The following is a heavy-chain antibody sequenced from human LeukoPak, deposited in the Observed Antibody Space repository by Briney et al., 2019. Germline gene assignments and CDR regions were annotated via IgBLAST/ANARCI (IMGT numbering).Heavy chain of an antibody. V-gene: IGHV3-23*01. CDR1: GFTFSSYA. J-gene: IGHJ4*02. CDR3: AKEYCSNGVCYVGFDS. D-gene: IGHD2-8*01. CDR2: IRGDSRYT. Sequence: GGTLRLSCAVSGFTFSSYAMTWVRQGPGKGLEWVSSIRGDSRYTYYADSVKGRFIISRDNSKNTLNLRLNSLKAEDTAVYFCAKEYCSNGVCYVGFDSWGQGTLVTVSS.